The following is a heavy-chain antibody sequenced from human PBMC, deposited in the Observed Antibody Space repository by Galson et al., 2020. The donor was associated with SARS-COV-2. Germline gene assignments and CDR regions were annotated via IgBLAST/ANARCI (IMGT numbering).Heavy chain of an antibody. CDR1: GFTFSSYS. CDR2: ISSSSSYI. J-gene: IGHJ4*02. V-gene: IGHV3-21*01. Sequence: GESLKISCAASGFTFSSYSMNWVRQAPGKGLEWVPSISSSSSYIYYADSVKGRFTISRDNAKNSLYLQMNSLRAEDTAVYYCARDRSRDSSEGLDYWGQGTLVTVSS. D-gene: IGHD3-10*01. CDR3: ARDRSRDSSEGLDY.